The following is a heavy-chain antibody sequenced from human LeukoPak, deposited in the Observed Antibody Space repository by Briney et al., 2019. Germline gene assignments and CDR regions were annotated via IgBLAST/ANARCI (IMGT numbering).Heavy chain of an antibody. V-gene: IGHV3-64*01. J-gene: IGHJ4*02. CDR3: ARDLGHPTLQSVDY. CDR2: ISSNGGST. Sequence: PGGSLRLSCAASGFTFSSYAMHWARQAPGKGLEYVSAISSNGGSTYYANSVKGRFTISRDNSKNTLYLQMGSLRAEDMAVYYCARDLGHPTLQSVDYWGQGTLVTVSS. CDR1: GFTFSSYA. D-gene: IGHD4-11*01.